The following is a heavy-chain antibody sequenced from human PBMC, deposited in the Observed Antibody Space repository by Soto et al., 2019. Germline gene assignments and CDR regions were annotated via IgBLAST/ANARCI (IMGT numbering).Heavy chain of an antibody. D-gene: IGHD1-26*01. CDR1: GGTFSSYA. V-gene: IGHV1-69*01. CDR3: AHRDVWNGAEVWDNWFYH. Sequence: QVQLVQSGAEVKKPGSSVKVSCKASGGTFSSYAISWVRQAPGQGLEWMGGIIPIFGTANYAQKFQGRVTITADESTSTAYMELSSRRSEDTAVYYCAHRDVWNGAEVWDNWFYHWGQGTLVTVSS. CDR2: IIPIFGTA. J-gene: IGHJ5*02.